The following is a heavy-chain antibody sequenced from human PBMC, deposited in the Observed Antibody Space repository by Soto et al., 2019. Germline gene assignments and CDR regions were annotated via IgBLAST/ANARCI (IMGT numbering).Heavy chain of an antibody. CDR2: ISGSGGAT. Sequence: EEQLLESGGGLVQPGGSLRLSCETSGFTFSSFAMSWVRQAPGKGLEWVSSISGSGGATYYADSVRGRSTISRDNSKNTLYLQMNALSAEDTAFYYCAKDRGGFAGGWEYFDYWGQGALVTVSS. CDR1: GFTFSSFA. V-gene: IGHV3-23*01. CDR3: AKDRGGFAGGWEYFDY. D-gene: IGHD6-19*01. J-gene: IGHJ4*02.